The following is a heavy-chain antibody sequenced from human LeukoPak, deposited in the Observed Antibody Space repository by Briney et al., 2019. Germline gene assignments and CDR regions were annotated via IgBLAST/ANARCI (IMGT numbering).Heavy chain of an antibody. CDR1: GYTFTSYY. D-gene: IGHD3-22*01. Sequence: ASVKVFCKASGYTFTSYYMHWVRQAPGQGLVWMGIINPSGGSTSYAQKFQGRVTMTRDTSTSTVYMELSSLRSEDTAVYYCAADSSGYYLAYWGQGTLVTVSS. V-gene: IGHV1-46*01. J-gene: IGHJ4*02. CDR2: INPSGGST. CDR3: AADSSGYYLAY.